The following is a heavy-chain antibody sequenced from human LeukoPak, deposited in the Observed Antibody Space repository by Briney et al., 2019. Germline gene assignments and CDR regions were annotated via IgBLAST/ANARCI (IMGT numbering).Heavy chain of an antibody. Sequence: ASVTVSFKSTVYTFTNFYMHWVRQAPGQGLEWMGIINPSGGTTSDAQNFQGRVTMTRDTSTTTVYMELSSLTSENTPLYYCATLGPRGYSSSWYYFDYWGQGTLVTVSS. D-gene: IGHD6-13*01. CDR3: ATLGPRGYSSSWYYFDY. CDR2: INPSGGTT. J-gene: IGHJ4*02. CDR1: VYTFTNFY. V-gene: IGHV1-46*01.